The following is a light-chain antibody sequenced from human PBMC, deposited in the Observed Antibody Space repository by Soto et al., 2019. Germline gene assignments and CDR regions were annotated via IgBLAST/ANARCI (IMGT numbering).Light chain of an antibody. CDR2: AAS. CDR3: QQSYSTPHT. CDR1: QSISSY. Sequence: DIQMTQPPSSLSASVGDRVTITCRASQSISSYLNWYQQKPGKAPKILIYAASSLQSGVPSRFSGSGSGTDFTLTISRLKPEDFATYYCQQSYSTPHTFGQGTKLEIK. J-gene: IGKJ2*01. V-gene: IGKV1-39*01.